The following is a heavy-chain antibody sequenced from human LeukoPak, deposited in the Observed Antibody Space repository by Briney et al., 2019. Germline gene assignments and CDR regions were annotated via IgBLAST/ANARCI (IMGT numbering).Heavy chain of an antibody. Sequence: GGSLRLSCAASGITSSSSALSWVRLLAGKGLAWVSGIKDGGWTGYADSVKGRFTISRDNSKNTVPLQMISLTAEDTAVYYCAKDLTYYARGYTILYGLDVWGQGTTVTVSS. V-gene: IGHV3-23*01. J-gene: IGHJ6*02. CDR2: IKDGGWT. D-gene: IGHD3-16*01. CDR3: AKDLTYYARGYTILYGLDV. CDR1: GITSSSSA.